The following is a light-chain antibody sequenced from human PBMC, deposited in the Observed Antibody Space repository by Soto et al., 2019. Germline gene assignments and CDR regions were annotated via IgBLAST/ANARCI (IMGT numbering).Light chain of an antibody. V-gene: IGKV1-33*01. CDR1: QNINNY. CDR3: QQYENLPT. Sequence: MTQSPATLSVSPGERVTITCQASQNINNYLNWYQQKPGRAPKLLIYDASNLEAGVPSRFRGSGSGTDFTFTISRLQPEDIATYYCQQYENLPTFGQGTRLEIK. J-gene: IGKJ5*01. CDR2: DAS.